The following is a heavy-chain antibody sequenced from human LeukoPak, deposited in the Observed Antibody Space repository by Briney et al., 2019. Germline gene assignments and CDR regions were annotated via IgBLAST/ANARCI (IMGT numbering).Heavy chain of an antibody. J-gene: IGHJ6*03. V-gene: IGHV4-59*01. CDR1: GGSISSYY. Sequence: SETLSLTCTVSGGSISSYYWSWIRQPPGKGLEWIGYIYYSGSTNYNPSLKSRVTISVDSSKNQFSLKLSSVTAADTAVYYCARVPRTHYYYYMDVWGKGTTVTVSS. D-gene: IGHD2-2*01. CDR2: IYYSGST. CDR3: ARVPRTHYYYYMDV.